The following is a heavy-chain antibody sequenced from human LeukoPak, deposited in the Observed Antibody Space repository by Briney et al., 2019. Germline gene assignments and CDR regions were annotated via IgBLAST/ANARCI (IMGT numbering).Heavy chain of an antibody. CDR2: MSPNSGNT. V-gene: IGHV1-8*01. J-gene: IGHJ4*02. CDR3: ARVAVAGILDY. Sequence: ASVKVSCKASGYTFTSYDFNWVRQATGQGLEWMGWMSPNSGNTGYAQKLQGRVTMTTDTSTSTAYMELRSLRSGDTAVYYCARVAVAGILDYWGQGTLVTVSS. D-gene: IGHD6-19*01. CDR1: GYTFTSYD.